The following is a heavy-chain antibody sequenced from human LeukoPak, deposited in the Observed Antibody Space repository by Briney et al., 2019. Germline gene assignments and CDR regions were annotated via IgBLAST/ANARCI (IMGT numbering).Heavy chain of an antibody. CDR2: ISTSSTTI. J-gene: IGHJ4*02. V-gene: IGHV3-48*02. CDR3: ARDQFGGMII. Sequence: PGGSLRLSCAASGFTFSSYTMNWVRQAPGKGLEWVSYISTSSTTIYYADSVKGRFTISRDNAKNSLYLQMNSLRDEDTAVYYCARDQFGGMIIGGRGTLVTVSS. CDR1: GFTFSSYT. D-gene: IGHD3-22*01.